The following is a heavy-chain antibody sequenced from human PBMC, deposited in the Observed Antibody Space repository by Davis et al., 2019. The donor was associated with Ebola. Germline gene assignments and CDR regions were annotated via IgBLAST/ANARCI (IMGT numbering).Heavy chain of an antibody. CDR2: INYSGST. D-gene: IGHD3-3*01. CDR3: ASVTGLNPIFGVVIRSNYYGMDV. V-gene: IGHV4-59*05. Sequence: MPSETLSLTCNVSGGSISSYYWSWIRQPPGKGLDWIGRINYSGSTYYNPSLKSTVTISVDTSKNQFSLKLRSVTAADTAVYYGASVTGLNPIFGVVIRSNYYGMDVWGQGTTVTVSS. J-gene: IGHJ6*02. CDR1: GGSISSYY.